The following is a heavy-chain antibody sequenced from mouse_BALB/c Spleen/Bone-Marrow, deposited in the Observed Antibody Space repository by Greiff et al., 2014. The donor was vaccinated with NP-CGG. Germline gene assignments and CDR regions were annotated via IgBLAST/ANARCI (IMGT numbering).Heavy chain of an antibody. D-gene: IGHD2-4*01. CDR1: GYSFTGYT. V-gene: IGHV1-26*01. CDR2: INPYNGGT. J-gene: IGHJ3*01. CDR3: AREVIYYDYAGFAY. Sequence: EVQLVESGPELVKPGASMKISCKASGYSFTGYTMNWVKQSHGKNLEWIGLINPYNGGTSYNQKFKGKATLTVDKSSSTAYMELLSLTSEDSAVYYCAREVIYYDYAGFAYWGQGTLVTVSA.